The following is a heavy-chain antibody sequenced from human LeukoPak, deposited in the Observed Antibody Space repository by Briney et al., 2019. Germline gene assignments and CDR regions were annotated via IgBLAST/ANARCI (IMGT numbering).Heavy chain of an antibody. Sequence: SETLSLTCTVSGGSISSSSYYWGWIRQPPGKGLEWIGSIYYSGSTYYNPSLKSRVTISVDTSKNQFSLKLSSVTAADTAVYYCARDSGGDSYWGQGTLVTVSS. CDR2: IYYSGST. CDR1: GGSISSSSYY. D-gene: IGHD2-21*02. CDR3: ARDSGGDSY. V-gene: IGHV4-39*07. J-gene: IGHJ4*02.